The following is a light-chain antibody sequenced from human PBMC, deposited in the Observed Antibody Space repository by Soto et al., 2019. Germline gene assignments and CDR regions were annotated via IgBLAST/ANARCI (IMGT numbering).Light chain of an antibody. V-gene: IGKV3-11*01. CDR3: QQRSNWPLT. Sequence: EIVLTQSPDNLYLSPGESATVSYRASQGIGRYLAWFQQKPGQAPRLLIYDASTRATGIPARFSGSGSGTDITLTISSLEPEDFAVYYCQQRSNWPLTFGPGTKVEIK. CDR1: QGIGRY. CDR2: DAS. J-gene: IGKJ3*01.